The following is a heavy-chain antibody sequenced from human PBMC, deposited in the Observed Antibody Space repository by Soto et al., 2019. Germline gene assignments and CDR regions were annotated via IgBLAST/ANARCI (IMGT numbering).Heavy chain of an antibody. J-gene: IGHJ6*02. D-gene: IGHD5-18*01. Sequence: GASVKVSCKASGYTFTSYDINWVRQATGQGLEWMGWMNPNSGNTGYAQKFQGRVTMTRNTSISTAYMELSSLRSEDTAVYYCAGQSRYSYGVYRMDVWGQGNTVTVSS. CDR3: AGQSRYSYGVYRMDV. CDR1: GYTFTSYD. CDR2: MNPNSGNT. V-gene: IGHV1-8*01.